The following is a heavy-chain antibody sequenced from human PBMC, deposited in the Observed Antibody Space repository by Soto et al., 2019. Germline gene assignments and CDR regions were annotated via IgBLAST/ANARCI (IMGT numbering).Heavy chain of an antibody. Sequence: QVQLVESGGGVVQPGRSLRLSCAASGFTFSSFGMHWVRQAPGKGLEWVAVISFDGSNKYYADSVKSRFTISRDNSKNTLSLQMNSLKAEDTAVYYCAKDTSKYSNNWPAYYGLDVWGQGTTVTVSS. V-gene: IGHV3-30*18. CDR3: AKDTSKYSNNWPAYYGLDV. J-gene: IGHJ6*02. CDR1: GFTFSSFG. CDR2: ISFDGSNK. D-gene: IGHD1-1*01.